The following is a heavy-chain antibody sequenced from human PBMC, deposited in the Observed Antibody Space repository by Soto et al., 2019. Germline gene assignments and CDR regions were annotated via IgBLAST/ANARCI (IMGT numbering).Heavy chain of an antibody. V-gene: IGHV3-23*01. Sequence: GGSLRLSCAASGFTFNNYGINWVRQAPGKGLEWVSGISGSGSTHYADSMKGRFTISRDNSKNMMYLQMNSLRAEDTALYFCAILTGADPGVYSWGQGTLVTVSS. CDR3: AILTGADPGVYS. D-gene: IGHD6-13*01. CDR1: GFTFNNYG. J-gene: IGHJ4*02. CDR2: ISGSGST.